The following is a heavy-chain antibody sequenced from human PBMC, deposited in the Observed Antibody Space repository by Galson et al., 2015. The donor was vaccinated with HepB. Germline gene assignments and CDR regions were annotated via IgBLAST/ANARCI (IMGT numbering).Heavy chain of an antibody. CDR2: IYPGDSDT. Sequence: QSGAEVKKPGESLKISCKGSGYSFTDYWIGWVRQMPGKGLEWMGIIYPGDSDTRYSPSFLGQVTISADKSISTAFLQWSSLRASDTAMYYCARQGVDTSMVGGYWGQGTLVTVSS. CDR3: ARQGVDTSMVGGY. V-gene: IGHV5-51*01. J-gene: IGHJ4*02. CDR1: GYSFTDYW. D-gene: IGHD5-18*01.